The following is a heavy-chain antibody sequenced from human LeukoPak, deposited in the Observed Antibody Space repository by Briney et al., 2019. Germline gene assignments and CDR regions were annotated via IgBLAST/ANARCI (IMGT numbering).Heavy chain of an antibody. CDR3: ARGPVRFDYDSSGYYYGRGYFDY. Sequence: SETLSLTCAVYGGSFSGYYWSWIRQPPGKGLEWIGEINHSGSTNYNPSLKGRVTISVDTSKNQFSLKLSSVTAADTAVYYCARGPVRFDYDSSGYYYGRGYFDYWGQGTLVTVSS. J-gene: IGHJ4*02. CDR2: INHSGST. CDR1: GGSFSGYY. D-gene: IGHD3-22*01. V-gene: IGHV4-34*01.